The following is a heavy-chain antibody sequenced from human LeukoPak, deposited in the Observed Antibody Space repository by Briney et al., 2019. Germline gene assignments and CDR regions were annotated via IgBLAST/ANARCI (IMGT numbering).Heavy chain of an antibody. V-gene: IGHV1-2*04. CDR1: GYTFTGYY. CDR2: INPDSGGT. D-gene: IGHD1-14*01. J-gene: IGHJ3*02. Sequence: ASVKVSCKASGYTFTGYYMSWVRQAPGQGLEWMGWINPDSGGTHYAQNFQGWVTMTRDTSISTAYMELSRLRSDDTAVYYCARGTLTAPRSAFDIWGQGTMVTVSS. CDR3: ARGTLTAPRSAFDI.